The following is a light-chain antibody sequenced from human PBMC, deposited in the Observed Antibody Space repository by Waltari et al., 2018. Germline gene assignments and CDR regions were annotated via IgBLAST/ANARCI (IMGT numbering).Light chain of an antibody. Sequence: SYELTQPPSVSVSPGQTATITCSGDELGNKYASWYQQQPGQSPVLLIFEDDKRPSGIPGRFSGSNSGNTATRTITGTQALDEADYYCQACDTRAAVFGGGTKLTVL. J-gene: IGLJ3*02. CDR2: EDD. CDR3: QACDTRAAV. CDR1: ELGNKY. V-gene: IGLV3-1*01.